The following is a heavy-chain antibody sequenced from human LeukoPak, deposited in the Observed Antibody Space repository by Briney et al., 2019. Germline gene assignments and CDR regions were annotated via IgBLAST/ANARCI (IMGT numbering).Heavy chain of an antibody. Sequence: PGGSLRLSCAASGFTFSNAWMSWVRQAPGKGLEWLSYISSGSSTIYYADSVKGRFTISRDNAKNSLYLQMNSLRAEDTAVYYCARDWYFDYWGQGTLVTVSS. V-gene: IGHV3-48*01. J-gene: IGHJ4*02. CDR3: ARDWYFDY. CDR2: ISSGSSTI. CDR1: GFTFSNAW.